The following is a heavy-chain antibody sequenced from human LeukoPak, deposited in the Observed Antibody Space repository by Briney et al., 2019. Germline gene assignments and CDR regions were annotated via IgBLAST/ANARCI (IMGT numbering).Heavy chain of an antibody. CDR2: IKEDGSEK. Sequence: PGGSLRLSCEVSGFTIRNQWMTWVRQAPGKGLEWVANIKEDGSEKYYVDSVKGRFTISRDNAKNSLYLQMNSLRAEDTAVYYCARAGMVSDPLDYNYYMDVWGKGTTVTVSS. CDR1: GFTIRNQW. CDR3: ARAGMVSDPLDYNYYMDV. D-gene: IGHD5-18*01. V-gene: IGHV3-7*04. J-gene: IGHJ6*03.